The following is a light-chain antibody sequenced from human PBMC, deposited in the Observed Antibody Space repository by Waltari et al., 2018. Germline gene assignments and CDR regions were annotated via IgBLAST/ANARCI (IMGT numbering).Light chain of an antibody. CDR2: WTS. V-gene: IGKV4-1*01. CDR3: QQYYSTPYT. Sequence: DIVMTQSPDPLAVSLGESATINCKSSQSVLYSSNNKNYLAWYQQKPGQPPKLLIYWTSTREYGVPDRFSGSGSGTDFTLTISSLQAEDVAVYYCQQYYSTPYTFGQGTKLEIK. CDR1: QSVLYSSNNKNY. J-gene: IGKJ2*01.